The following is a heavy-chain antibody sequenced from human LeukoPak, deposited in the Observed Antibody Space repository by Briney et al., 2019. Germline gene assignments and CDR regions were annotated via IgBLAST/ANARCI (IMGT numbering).Heavy chain of an antibody. CDR2: IRGGGNT. Sequence: PGGSLRLSCAASGFTFSSYAMTWVRQAPGKGLEWVSAIRGGGNTYYADSVKGRFTISRDNSKDTLYLQMNSLRVEDTAVYYCAKDPMLRGATYDHWGQGTLVTVSS. CDR3: AKDPMLRGATYDH. V-gene: IGHV3-23*01. CDR1: GFTFSSYA. J-gene: IGHJ4*02. D-gene: IGHD3-10*01.